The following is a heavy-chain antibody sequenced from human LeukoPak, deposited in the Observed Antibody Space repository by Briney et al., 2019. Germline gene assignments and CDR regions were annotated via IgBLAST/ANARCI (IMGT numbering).Heavy chain of an antibody. Sequence: SETLSLTCTVSGASISSGDYYWSWIRQPPGKGLEWIGYIYYSGSTYYNPSLKSRVTISVDTSKNQFSLKLSSVTAADTAVYYCASYSNYAEQFDYWGQGTLVTVSS. J-gene: IGHJ4*02. CDR1: GASISSGDYY. V-gene: IGHV4-30-4*01. CDR2: IYYSGST. CDR3: ASYSNYAEQFDY. D-gene: IGHD4-11*01.